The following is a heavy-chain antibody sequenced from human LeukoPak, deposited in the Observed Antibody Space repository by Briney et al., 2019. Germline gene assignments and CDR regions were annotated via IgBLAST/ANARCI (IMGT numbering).Heavy chain of an antibody. CDR1: GYTFTSYD. J-gene: IGHJ4*02. CDR3: AGKAYSSSSPLDY. Sequence: GASVKVSCKASGYTFTSYDINWVRQATGQGLEWMGWMNPNSGNTGYAQKFQGRVTMTTDTSTSTAYMELRSLRSDDTAVYYCAGKAYSSSSPLDYWGQGTLVTVSS. D-gene: IGHD6-6*01. CDR2: MNPNSGNT. V-gene: IGHV1-8*01.